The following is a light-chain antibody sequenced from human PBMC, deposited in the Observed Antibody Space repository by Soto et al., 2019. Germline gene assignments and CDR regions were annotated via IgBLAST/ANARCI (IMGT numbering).Light chain of an antibody. CDR1: QSINNY. CDR2: DAF. J-gene: IGKJ5*01. V-gene: IGKV3-11*01. Sequence: EIVLTQSPATLSLFPGERATLSCRASQSINNYLAWYQQKPGQAPRLLIDDAFNRATGIPARFSGSGSGTDFTLTISSLEPEDFAVYYCQHTRAFGQGTRLEIK. CDR3: QHTRA.